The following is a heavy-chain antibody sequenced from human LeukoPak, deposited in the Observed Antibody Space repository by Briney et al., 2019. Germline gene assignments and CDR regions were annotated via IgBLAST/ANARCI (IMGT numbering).Heavy chain of an antibody. CDR1: GFPFSTYA. D-gene: IGHD6-19*01. Sequence: TGGSLRLSCAASGFPFSTYAMRWVRQAPGKGLEWVAVIWYDGSNKYYADSVKGRFTISRDNSKNTLYLQMNSLRAEDTAVYYCAREWQWPAPHFDYWGQGTLVTVSS. CDR3: AREWQWPAPHFDY. V-gene: IGHV3-33*08. J-gene: IGHJ4*02. CDR2: IWYDGSNK.